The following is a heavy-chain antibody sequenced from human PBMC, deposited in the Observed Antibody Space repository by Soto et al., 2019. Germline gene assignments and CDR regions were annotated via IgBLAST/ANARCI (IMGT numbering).Heavy chain of an antibody. J-gene: IGHJ5*02. D-gene: IGHD3-10*01. CDR3: ARGVTMVRGVIIDWFDP. Sequence: EVQLVESGGGLVQPGGSLRLSCAASGFTFSSYDMHWVRQATGKGLEWVSTIGNAGDTYYPGSVQGRFTISRENAKNSLYLQMSSLRAGDTAVYYCARGVTMVRGVIIDWFDPWGQGTLVTVSS. V-gene: IGHV3-13*04. CDR2: IGNAGDT. CDR1: GFTFSSYD.